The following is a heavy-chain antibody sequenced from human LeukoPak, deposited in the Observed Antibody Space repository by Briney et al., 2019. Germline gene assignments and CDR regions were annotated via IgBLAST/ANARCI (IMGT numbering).Heavy chain of an antibody. D-gene: IGHD3-16*01. CDR1: VYTFTGSY. Sequence: ASVKVSCKASVYTFTGSYMHWVRQAPGQGLEWMGWINPNSGGTNYAQKFQGRVTMTRDTSISTAYMELSSLRSDDTAIYYCARAGGGLDYWGQGTLVTVSS. CDR2: INPNSGGT. V-gene: IGHV1-2*02. CDR3: ARAGGGLDY. J-gene: IGHJ4*02.